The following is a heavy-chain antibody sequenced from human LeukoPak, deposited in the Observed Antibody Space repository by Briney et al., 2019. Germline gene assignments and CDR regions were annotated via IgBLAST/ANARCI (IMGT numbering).Heavy chain of an antibody. Sequence: SGGSLRLSCAASGFTFDDYAMHWVRQAPGKGLEWVSGISWNSGSIGYADSVKGRFTISRDNAKNSLYLQMNSLRVEDAAVYYCARVVSMGWFDPWGQGTLVTVSS. V-gene: IGHV3-9*01. CDR2: ISWNSGSI. J-gene: IGHJ5*02. CDR1: GFTFDDYA. D-gene: IGHD3-3*01. CDR3: ARVVSMGWFDP.